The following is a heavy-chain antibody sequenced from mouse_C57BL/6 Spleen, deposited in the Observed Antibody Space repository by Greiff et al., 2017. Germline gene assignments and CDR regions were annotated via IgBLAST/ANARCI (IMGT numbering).Heavy chain of an antibody. CDR1: GFSFNTYA. CDR2: IRSKSNNYAT. CDR3: VIHYYGSSYDWYFDV. D-gene: IGHD1-1*01. Sequence: DVKLVESGGGLVQPKGSLKLSCAASGFSFNTYAMNWVRQAPGKGLEWVARIRSKSNNYATYYADSVKDRFTISRDDSESMLYLQMNNLKTEDTAMYYCVIHYYGSSYDWYFDVWGTGTTVTVSS. J-gene: IGHJ1*03. V-gene: IGHV10-1*01.